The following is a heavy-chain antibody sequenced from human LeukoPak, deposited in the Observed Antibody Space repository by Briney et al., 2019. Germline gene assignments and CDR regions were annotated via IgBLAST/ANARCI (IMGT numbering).Heavy chain of an antibody. CDR1: GGSISSSSYY. CDR3: ARQLGYCSSTSCYADKVDY. D-gene: IGHD2-2*01. J-gene: IGHJ4*02. V-gene: IGHV4-39*01. Sequence: SETLSLTCPVSGGSISSSSYYWGWIRQHPGKGLEWIGSIYYSGSTYYNPSLKSRVTISVDTSKNQFSLKLSSVTAADTAVYYCARQLGYCSSTSCYADKVDYWGQGTLVTVSS. CDR2: IYYSGST.